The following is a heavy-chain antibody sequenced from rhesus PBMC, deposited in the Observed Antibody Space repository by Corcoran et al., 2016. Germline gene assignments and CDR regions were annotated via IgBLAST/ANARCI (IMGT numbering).Heavy chain of an antibody. J-gene: IGHJ4*01. V-gene: IGHV4-127*01. Sequence: QVQLQESGPGLVKPSETLSLTCAVSGYSISRGYGWGWIRQPPGKGREWIGQIYGGSGNTYYNPSLKSRVTVSKDTSKNQFSLKLSSVTAADTAVYYCARGATAPDYWGQGVLVTVSS. D-gene: IGHD1-1*01. CDR2: IYGGSGNT. CDR1: GYSISRGYG. CDR3: ARGATAPDY.